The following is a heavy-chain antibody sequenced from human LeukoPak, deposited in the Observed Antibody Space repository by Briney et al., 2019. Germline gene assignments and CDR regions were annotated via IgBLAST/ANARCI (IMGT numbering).Heavy chain of an antibody. V-gene: IGHV4-59*01. Sequence: SETLSLTXTVSGGSISSYYWSWIRQPPGKGLEWIGYIYYSGSTNYNPSLKSRVTISVDTPKNQFSLKLSSVTAADTAVYYCARDRCSSTSCHTNWFGPWGRGTLVTVSS. J-gene: IGHJ5*02. CDR1: GGSISSYY. D-gene: IGHD2-2*02. CDR3: ARDRCSSTSCHTNWFGP. CDR2: IYYSGST.